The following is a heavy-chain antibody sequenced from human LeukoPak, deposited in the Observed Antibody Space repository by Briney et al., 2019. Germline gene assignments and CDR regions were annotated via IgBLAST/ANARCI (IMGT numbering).Heavy chain of an antibody. CDR2: IKQDGSEK. J-gene: IGHJ4*02. Sequence: QPGGSLRLSCAASGFTFSRYWMTWVRQAPGKGLEWVANIKQDGSEKYYVDSVKGRFTISRDNAKNSLYLQMNSLRAEDTAVYYCARHDLASFDYWGQGTLVTVSS. D-gene: IGHD2-15*01. CDR1: GFTFSRYW. V-gene: IGHV3-7*01. CDR3: ARHDLASFDY.